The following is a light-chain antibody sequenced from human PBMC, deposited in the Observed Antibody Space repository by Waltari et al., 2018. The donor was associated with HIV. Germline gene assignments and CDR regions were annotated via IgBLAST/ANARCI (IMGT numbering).Light chain of an antibody. CDR3: QQYYTTPFT. Sequence: DIVMTQSPDSLAVSLGERATINCKSGQSVLYSSNNKNYLAWYQQKPGQPPKLLIYWASTRESGVPDRFSASGSGTDFTLTISSLQAEDVAVYYCQQYYTTPFTFGPGTKVDIK. CDR1: QSVLYSSNNKNY. V-gene: IGKV4-1*01. CDR2: WAS. J-gene: IGKJ3*01.